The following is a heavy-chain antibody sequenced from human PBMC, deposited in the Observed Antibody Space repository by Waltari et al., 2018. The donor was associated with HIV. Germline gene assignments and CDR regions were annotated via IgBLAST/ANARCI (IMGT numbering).Heavy chain of an antibody. J-gene: IGHJ4*02. CDR3: AKALEGGGY. CDR1: GFTFDAYA. CDR2: ISWNRGSI. Sequence: EVQLVESGGGLVQPGRSLRLSCAASGFTFDAYAMHWVRTAPGKGLEGFSVISWNRGSIGYAASVKGRFPISGNNAKNPLYLQMNGLRAEDTAFYYWAKALEGGGYWGQGTLVTVSS. V-gene: IGHV3-9*01. D-gene: IGHD3-3*01.